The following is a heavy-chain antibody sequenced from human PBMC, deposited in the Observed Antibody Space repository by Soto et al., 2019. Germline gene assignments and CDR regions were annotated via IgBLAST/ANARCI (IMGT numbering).Heavy chain of an antibody. CDR1: GGTFSGYA. Sequence: QVQLVQSGAEVKKPGSSVKVSCKASGGTFSGYAISWVRQAPGQGLEWMGGIIPIFGTANYAQKFQGRVTITADESTSTAYMELSSLRSEDTAVYYCARVDPVVTAIIDWYFDLWGRGTLVTVSS. D-gene: IGHD2-21*02. J-gene: IGHJ2*01. CDR3: ARVDPVVTAIIDWYFDL. CDR2: IIPIFGTA. V-gene: IGHV1-69*01.